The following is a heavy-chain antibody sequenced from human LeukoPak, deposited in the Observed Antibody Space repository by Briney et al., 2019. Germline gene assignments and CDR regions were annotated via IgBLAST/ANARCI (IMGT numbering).Heavy chain of an antibody. V-gene: IGHV3-30*02. J-gene: IGHJ4*02. CDR1: GLTFANFG. Sequence: GGSLRLSCAASGLTFANFGMHWVRQAPGKGLEWVAFIRYDGSNKYYADSVKGRFTISRDNSKNTLYLQMNSLRAEDTAVYYCAKVGVFDYWGQGTLVTVSS. CDR3: AKVGVFDY. CDR2: IRYDGSNK. D-gene: IGHD3-16*01.